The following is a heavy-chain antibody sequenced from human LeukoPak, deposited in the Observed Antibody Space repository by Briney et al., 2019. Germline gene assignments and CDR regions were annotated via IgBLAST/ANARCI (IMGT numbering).Heavy chain of an antibody. Sequence: PGGSLRLSCAASAFNTFTTYWMHWVRQAPGKGLVWVSRINGDGSSISYADSVRGRFTISRDNAKNALYLQMNSLRAEDTAVYYCARSQGSGNYWAGVTTDAFDIWGQGTMVTVSS. CDR3: ARSQGSGNYWAGVTTDAFDI. D-gene: IGHD3-10*01. V-gene: IGHV3-74*01. CDR2: INGDGSSI. J-gene: IGHJ3*02. CDR1: AFNTFTTYW.